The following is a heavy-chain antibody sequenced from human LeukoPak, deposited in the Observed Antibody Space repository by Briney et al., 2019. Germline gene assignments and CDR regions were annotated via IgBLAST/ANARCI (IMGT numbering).Heavy chain of an antibody. V-gene: IGHV4-59*01. CDR3: ARDNGSSEWAWFDP. D-gene: IGHD6-13*01. CDR1: GGSISHYY. J-gene: IGHJ5*02. CDR2: IYYGGST. Sequence: PSETLSLTCTVSGGSISHYYWSWLRQPPGKGLEGLGYIYYGGSTNYNPSLKSRVTISVDTSKNQFSLKLSSVTAADTAVYYCARDNGSSEWAWFDPWGQGTLVTVSS.